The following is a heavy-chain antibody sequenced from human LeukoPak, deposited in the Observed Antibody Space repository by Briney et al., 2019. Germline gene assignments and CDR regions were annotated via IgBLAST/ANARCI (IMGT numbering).Heavy chain of an antibody. CDR2: ISAYNGNT. CDR1: GYTFTSYG. Sequence: ASVKGSCKASGYTFTSYGISWVRQAPGQGLEWMGWISAYNGNTNYAQKLQGRVTMTTDTSTSTAYMELRILRSDDTAVYYCARFYCSSTSCTPVDYWGQGTLVTVSS. D-gene: IGHD2-2*01. CDR3: ARFYCSSTSCTPVDY. J-gene: IGHJ4*02. V-gene: IGHV1-18*01.